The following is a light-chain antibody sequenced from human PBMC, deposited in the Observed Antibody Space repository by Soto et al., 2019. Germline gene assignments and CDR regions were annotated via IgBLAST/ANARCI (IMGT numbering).Light chain of an antibody. CDR2: EGS. CDR3: CSYACSRTFGVV. V-gene: IGLV2-23*03. J-gene: IGLJ2*01. CDR1: NSDVGSYNL. Sequence: QSALTQPASVSGSPGQSITISCTGTNSDVGSYNLVSWYQQHPGKAPKLMIYEGSKRPSGVSNRFSAAKSGNTASLTVSGRQAEDEADYFCCSYACSRTFGVVFGGGTKLTVL.